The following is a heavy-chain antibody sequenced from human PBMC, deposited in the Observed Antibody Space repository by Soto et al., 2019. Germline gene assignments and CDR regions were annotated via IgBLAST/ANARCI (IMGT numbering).Heavy chain of an antibody. CDR1: GGSVSGGSHH. CDR3: ARGLGYCSGTNCRRGAFDI. CDR2: IYYTGST. Sequence: SETLSLTCTVSGGSVSGGSHHWSWIRQPPGKGLEWIGYIYYTGSTNYNPSLKSRVTISVDTSKNQFSLNLSSVAAADTAVYSCARGLGYCSGTNCRRGAFDIWGQGTMVTVSS. J-gene: IGHJ3*02. V-gene: IGHV4-61*01. D-gene: IGHD2-2*01.